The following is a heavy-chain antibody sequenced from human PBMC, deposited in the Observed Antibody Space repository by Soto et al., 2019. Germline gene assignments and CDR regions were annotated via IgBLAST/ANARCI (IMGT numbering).Heavy chain of an antibody. D-gene: IGHD3-3*01. V-gene: IGHV3-11*01. J-gene: IGHJ6*02. CDR3: ARGYYDFWSGVSGVPGHYYYYGMDV. Sequence: QVPLVESGGGLVKPGGSLRLSCVASGFTFGDYYMTWIRQAPGKGLQWVSYISSGGHTIYYADSLKGRFTISRDNAKNSLSLQMNSLRVEDTGVYYCARGYYDFWSGVSGVPGHYYYYGMDVWGQGTTVTVSS. CDR1: GFTFGDYY. CDR2: ISSGGHTI.